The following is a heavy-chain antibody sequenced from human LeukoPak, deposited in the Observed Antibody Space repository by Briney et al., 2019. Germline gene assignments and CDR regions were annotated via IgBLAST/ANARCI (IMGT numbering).Heavy chain of an antibody. CDR2: IYYSGST. Sequence: GSLRLSCAASGFTFSDYYMSWIRQPPGKGLEWIGSIYYSGSTYYNPSLKSRVTISVDTYKNQFSLKLRSVTAADTAVYYCARHESTVTALDDWGQGTLVTVSS. D-gene: IGHD2-21*02. CDR3: ARHESTVTALDD. CDR1: GFTFSDYY. V-gene: IGHV4-39*01. J-gene: IGHJ4*02.